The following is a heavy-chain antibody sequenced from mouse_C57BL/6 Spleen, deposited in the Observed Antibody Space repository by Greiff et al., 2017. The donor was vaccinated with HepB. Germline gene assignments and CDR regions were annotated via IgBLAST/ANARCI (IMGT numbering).Heavy chain of an antibody. J-gene: IGHJ2*01. Sequence: EVQLQQSGPGLVKPSQSLSLTCTVTGYSITSGYGWNWSRQFPGNKREWMGDISYSGSTNYNPSLKSRISITRETSKNQFFLQLNSVTTEDTATSYCPRTARIKYWGQGTTLTVSS. D-gene: IGHD1-2*01. CDR1: GYSITSGYG. CDR2: ISYSGST. CDR3: PRTARIKY. V-gene: IGHV3-2*02.